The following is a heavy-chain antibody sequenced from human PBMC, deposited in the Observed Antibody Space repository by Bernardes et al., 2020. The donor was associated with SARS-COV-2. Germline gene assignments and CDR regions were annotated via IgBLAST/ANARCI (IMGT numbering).Heavy chain of an antibody. Sequence: GGSLRLSCAASGFIFSDFYMSWIRLAPGKGLEWVSYISSSGSTIYYADSVKGRFTISRDNAKNSLYLQMNSLRAEDTAVYYCARDLFSFMVTPHYFDYWGQGTLVTVSS. CDR1: GFIFSDFY. CDR3: ARDLFSFMVTPHYFDY. D-gene: IGHD2-21*02. V-gene: IGHV3-11*01. CDR2: ISSSGSTI. J-gene: IGHJ4*02.